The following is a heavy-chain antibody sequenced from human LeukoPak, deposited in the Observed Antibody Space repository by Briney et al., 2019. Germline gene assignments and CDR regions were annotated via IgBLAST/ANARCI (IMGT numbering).Heavy chain of an antibody. CDR2: MYYSGSA. Sequence: AETLSLTCTVSGGSVSSGGYSWGWIRQPPGKGLEWIRCMYYSGSAYYNSSLKSRVTMSVDTSNKQFSLQLTSVAAPETTVYYCARDASGSYFHYWGEGTLVTVSS. CDR3: ARDASGSYFHY. D-gene: IGHD3-10*01. CDR1: GGSVSSGGYS. J-gene: IGHJ4*02. V-gene: IGHV4-61*08.